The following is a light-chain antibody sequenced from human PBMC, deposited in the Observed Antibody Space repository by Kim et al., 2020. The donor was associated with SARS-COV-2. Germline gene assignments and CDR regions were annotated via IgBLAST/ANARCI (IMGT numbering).Light chain of an antibody. CDR3: ATWDDSLSAWV. V-gene: IGLV1-44*01. J-gene: IGLJ3*02. CDR1: NSNIGANT. CDR2: AND. Sequence: ELTQPPSASGTPGQRVTISCSGGNSNIGANTVNWYQQFPGTAPKLLIYANDRRPSGVPDRFSVSQSGTSATLAISGRQSEDEADYDCATWDDSLSAWVFGGGTKLTVL.